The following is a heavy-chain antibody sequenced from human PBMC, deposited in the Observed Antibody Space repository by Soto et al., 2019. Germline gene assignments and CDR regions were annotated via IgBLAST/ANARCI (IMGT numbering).Heavy chain of an antibody. CDR2: IYYSGST. Sequence: SETLSLTCTVSGGSISSYYWSWIRQPPGKGLEWIGYIYYSGSTNYNPSLKSRVTISVDTSKNQFSLKLSSVTAADTAVYYCAREIAAAGFDYWGQGTLVTVSS. J-gene: IGHJ4*02. V-gene: IGHV4-59*01. CDR3: AREIAAAGFDY. D-gene: IGHD6-13*01. CDR1: GGSISSYY.